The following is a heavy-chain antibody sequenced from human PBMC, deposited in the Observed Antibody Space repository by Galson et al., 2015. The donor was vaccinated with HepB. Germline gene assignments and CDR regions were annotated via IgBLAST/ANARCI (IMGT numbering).Heavy chain of an antibody. Sequence: SLRLSCAASGFTFSSYGMHWVRQAPGKGLEWVAVISYDGSNKYYADSVKGRFTISRDNSKNALYLQMNSLRAEDTAVYYCAKGSGWVPSYFDYWGQGTLVTVSS. J-gene: IGHJ4*02. CDR1: GFTFSSYG. V-gene: IGHV3-30*18. CDR2: ISYDGSNK. CDR3: AKGSGWVPSYFDY. D-gene: IGHD1-26*01.